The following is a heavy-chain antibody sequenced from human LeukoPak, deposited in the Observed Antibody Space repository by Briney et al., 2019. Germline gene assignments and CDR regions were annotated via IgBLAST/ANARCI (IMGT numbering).Heavy chain of an antibody. V-gene: IGHV3-9*01. CDR2: ISWNSGSI. D-gene: IGHD6-13*01. J-gene: IGHJ6*02. CDR3: ATSAGTTCYYGMDV. Sequence: GGSLRLSCAASGFTFDDYAMHWVRHAPGKGLEWVSGISWNSGSIGYADSVKGRFTISRDNAKNSLYLQMNSLRAEDTALYYCATSAGTTCYYGMDVWGQGTTVTVSS. CDR1: GFTFDDYA.